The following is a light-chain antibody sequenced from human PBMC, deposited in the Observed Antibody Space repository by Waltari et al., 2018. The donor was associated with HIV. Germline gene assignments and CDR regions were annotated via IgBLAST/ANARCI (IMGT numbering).Light chain of an antibody. CDR2: GAS. CDR3: QQYYNYPRT. J-gene: IGKJ1*01. Sequence: AIRMTQPPSSFSVSTGDRVTITCRASQDISGFFTWYQQKPGKAPKLLISGASTLQSGVPSRFNGSGFGTDFTLTISCLQSDDVATYYWQQYYNYPRTFGQGTRVEIK. CDR1: QDISGF. V-gene: IGKV1-8*01.